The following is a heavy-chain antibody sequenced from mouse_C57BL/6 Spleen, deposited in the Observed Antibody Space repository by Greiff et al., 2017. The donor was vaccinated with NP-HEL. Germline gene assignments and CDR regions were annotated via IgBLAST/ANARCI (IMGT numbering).Heavy chain of an antibody. CDR1: GYTFTSYW. CDR3: ARKWAVVATGAMDY. V-gene: IGHV1-50*01. CDR2: IDPSDSYT. J-gene: IGHJ4*01. D-gene: IGHD1-1*01. Sequence: VQLQQPGAELVKPGASVKLSCKASGYTFTSYWMQWVKQRPGQGLEWIGEIDPSDSYTNYNQKFKGKATLTVDPSSSTAYMQLSSLTSEDSAVYYCARKWAVVATGAMDYWGQGTSVTVSS.